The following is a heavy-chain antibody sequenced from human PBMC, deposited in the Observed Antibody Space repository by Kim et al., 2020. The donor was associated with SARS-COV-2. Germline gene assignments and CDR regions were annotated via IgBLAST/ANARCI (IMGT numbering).Heavy chain of an antibody. J-gene: IGHJ6*02. Sequence: ASVKVSCKASGYTFTSYAMNWVRQAPGQGLEWMGWINTNTGNPTYAQGFTGRFVFSLDTSVSTAYLQISSLKAEDTAVYYCARDPKDCTNGVCYTGGAYYYYYYGMDVWGQGTTVTVSS. V-gene: IGHV7-4-1*02. CDR2: INTNTGNP. CDR3: ARDPKDCTNGVCYTGGAYYYYYYGMDV. D-gene: IGHD2-8*01. CDR1: GYTFTSYA.